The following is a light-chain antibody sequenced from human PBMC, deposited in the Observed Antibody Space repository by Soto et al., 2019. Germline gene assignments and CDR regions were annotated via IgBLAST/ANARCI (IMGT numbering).Light chain of an antibody. CDR1: QRITT. CDR3: QQYYSTPLT. Sequence: EIVMTQSPATLSVSPGERATLSCRASQRITTVAWYQQKPGQAPRLLIYDASNRATGIPARFSGSGSGTDFTLTISSLQAEDVAVYYCQQYYSTPLTFGGGTKVDVK. V-gene: IGKV3D-15*01. CDR2: DAS. J-gene: IGKJ4*01.